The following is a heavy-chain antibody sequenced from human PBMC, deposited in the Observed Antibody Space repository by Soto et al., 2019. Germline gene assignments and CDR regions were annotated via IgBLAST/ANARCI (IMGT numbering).Heavy chain of an antibody. Sequence: QVQLVQSGAEVQKPGSSVKVSCKVSGGTFSTSSINWVRQAPGQGLEWMGGIIPIFGTTNYIQEFQGRLTITADDSTRTAYMDLSSLRSEDTAFYYCARDNLEDIDLRGYYFDNWGQGTLVTVSS. CDR2: IIPIFGTT. CDR1: GGTFSTSS. D-gene: IGHD2-15*01. V-gene: IGHV1-69*01. CDR3: ARDNLEDIDLRGYYFDN. J-gene: IGHJ4*02.